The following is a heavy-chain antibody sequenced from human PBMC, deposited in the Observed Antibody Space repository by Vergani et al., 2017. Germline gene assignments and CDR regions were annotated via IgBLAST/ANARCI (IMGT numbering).Heavy chain of an antibody. CDR3: AKGRAYYDFWSGYYYFDY. J-gene: IGHJ4*02. CDR1: GFTFSIYA. Sequence: EVQLLESGGGLVQPGGSLRLSCAASGFTFSIYAMSWVRQAPGKGLEWVSAISGSGGSTYYADSVKGRFTISRDNSKNTLYLQMNSLRAEDTAVYYCAKGRAYYDFWSGYYYFDYWGQGTLVTVSS. CDR2: ISGSGGST. D-gene: IGHD3-3*01. V-gene: IGHV3-23*01.